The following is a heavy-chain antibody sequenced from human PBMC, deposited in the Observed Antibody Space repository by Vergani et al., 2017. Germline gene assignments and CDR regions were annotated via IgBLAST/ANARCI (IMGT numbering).Heavy chain of an antibody. CDR3: ARDLANFIDY. Sequence: QVQLQESGPGLVKPSQTLSLTCTVSGGSIRSGSYYWSWIRQPAGKGLEWIGRIYTSGSANYSPSLMSRVTISVDTSKKQFSLNLSSVTAADTAVYYCARDLANFIDYGGQGTLVTVSS. CDR2: IYTSGSA. V-gene: IGHV4-61*02. J-gene: IGHJ4*02. D-gene: IGHD2/OR15-2a*01. CDR1: GGSIRSGSYY.